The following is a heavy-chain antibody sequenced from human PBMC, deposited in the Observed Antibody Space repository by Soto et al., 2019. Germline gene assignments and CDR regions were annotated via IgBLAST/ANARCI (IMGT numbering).Heavy chain of an antibody. CDR1: GFTFSSYS. D-gene: IGHD6-6*01. J-gene: IGHJ6*02. CDR3: ARPEYSSSSYGMDV. V-gene: IGHV3-48*02. CDR2: ISSSSSTI. Sequence: EVQLVESGGGLVQPGGSLRLSCAASGFTFSSYSMNWVRQAPGKGLEWVSDISSSSSTIYYADSVKGRFTISRDNAKNSLYLQVNSLRDEDTAVYYCARPEYSSSSYGMDVWGQGTTVTVSS.